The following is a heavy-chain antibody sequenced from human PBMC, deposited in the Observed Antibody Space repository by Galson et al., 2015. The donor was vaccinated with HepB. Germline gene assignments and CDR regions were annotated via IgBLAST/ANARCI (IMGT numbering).Heavy chain of an antibody. CDR2: INTNTGNP. D-gene: IGHD6-13*01. CDR3: AGGEQQLAEVYYYYGMDV. Sequence: SVKVSCKASGYTFTSYAMNWARQAPGQGLEWMGWINTNTGNPTYAQGFTGRFVFSLDTSVSTAYLQISSLKAEDTAVYYCAGGEQQLAEVYYYYGMDVWGQGTTVTVSS. CDR1: GYTFTSYA. V-gene: IGHV7-4-1*02. J-gene: IGHJ6*02.